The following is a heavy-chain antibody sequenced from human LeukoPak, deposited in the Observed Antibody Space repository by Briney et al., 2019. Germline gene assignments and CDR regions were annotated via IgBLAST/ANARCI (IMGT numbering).Heavy chain of an antibody. J-gene: IGHJ5*02. Sequence: PGGSVRLLCAAWGFTFSSYAMRGVRQAPGKGGEWVANIKQDGSEKNCVDSVGGRYNISRENDKNSLYLQENSQRCGDSAVYYCARGDFLFDPWGQGTLVTVSS. D-gene: IGHD2-21*02. V-gene: IGHV3-7*04. CDR2: IKQDGSEK. CDR3: ARGDFLFDP. CDR1: GFTFSSYA.